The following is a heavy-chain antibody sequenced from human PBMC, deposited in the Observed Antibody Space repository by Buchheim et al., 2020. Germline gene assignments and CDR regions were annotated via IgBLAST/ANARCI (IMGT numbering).Heavy chain of an antibody. CDR3: ARDRSVNSRWFSSEH. CDR2: INPHGDST. D-gene: IGHD3-10*01. V-gene: IGHV1-46*01. CDR1: GYTFTDYY. Sequence: QVRLVQSGAEVKKPGASVKISCKASGYTFTDYYMYWVRQAPGQGLEWMGVINPHGDSTFYAQRFQGRVTVTGDPSTSTVNMELRSLRSDDTAVYYCARDRSVNSRWFSSEHWGQGT. J-gene: IGHJ1*01.